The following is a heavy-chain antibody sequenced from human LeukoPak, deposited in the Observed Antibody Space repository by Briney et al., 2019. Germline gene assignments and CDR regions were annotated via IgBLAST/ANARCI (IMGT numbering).Heavy chain of an antibody. D-gene: IGHD6-13*01. J-gene: IGHJ4*02. CDR3: ARAEYSSSWHDY. Sequence: PSQTLFLTCTVSGVSISSGDNYWSWIRQHPGKGREWFGYIYYTGSTSYNPSVKNRFTISVDTSKNQFSLELTPVTAADTAVYYCARAEYSSSWHDYWGQGTLVTVSS. V-gene: IGHV4-30-4*01. CDR1: GVSISSGDNY. CDR2: IYYTGST.